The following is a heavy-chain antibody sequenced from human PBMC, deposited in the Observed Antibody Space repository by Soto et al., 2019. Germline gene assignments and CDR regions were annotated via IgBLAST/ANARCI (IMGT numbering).Heavy chain of an antibody. Sequence: PSETLSLTCTVSGGSISSSSYYWGWIRQPPGKGLEWIGSIYYSGSTYYNPSLKSRVTISVDTSKNQFSLKLSSVTAADTAVYYCARQGSSPDGPEYYFDYWGQGTLVTVSS. CDR1: GGSISSSSYY. J-gene: IGHJ4*02. CDR2: IYYSGST. D-gene: IGHD4-17*01. V-gene: IGHV4-39*01. CDR3: ARQGSSPDGPEYYFDY.